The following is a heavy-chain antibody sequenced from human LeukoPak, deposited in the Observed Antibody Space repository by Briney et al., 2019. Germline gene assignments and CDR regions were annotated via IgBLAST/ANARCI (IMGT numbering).Heavy chain of an antibody. Sequence: SVKVSCKSSGFSFSNSAVQWVRQARGQRLEWIGWIIVGSGSTNYAQSLQGRLTITRDMSTNTAYMELSSLSSEDTAVYYCAKDIGFGDYDFWSGWLLYAFDIWGQETMVTVSS. J-gene: IGHJ3*02. D-gene: IGHD3-3*01. CDR2: IIVGSGST. CDR3: AKDIGFGDYDFWSGWLLYAFDI. V-gene: IGHV1-58*01. CDR1: GFSFSNSA.